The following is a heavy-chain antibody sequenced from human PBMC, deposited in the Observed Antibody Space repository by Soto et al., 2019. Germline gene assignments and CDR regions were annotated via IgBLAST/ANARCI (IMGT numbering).Heavy chain of an antibody. Sequence: QVQLVQSGAEVKKPGSSVQVSCKASGGTFSDYAVSWVRQAPGQGLEWMGGIIPIFRTPNYAQKFQGRVTIIADKSTNTAYMELYSLKSEDTAVYYCAAEVRVGELGYYGMDVWGRGTTVTVSS. J-gene: IGHJ6*02. CDR3: AAEVRVGELGYYGMDV. CDR2: IIPIFRTP. D-gene: IGHD3-16*01. V-gene: IGHV1-69*06. CDR1: GGTFSDYA.